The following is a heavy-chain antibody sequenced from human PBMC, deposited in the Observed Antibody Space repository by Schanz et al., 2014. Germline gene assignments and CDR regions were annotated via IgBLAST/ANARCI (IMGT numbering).Heavy chain of an antibody. V-gene: IGHV1-2*06. D-gene: IGHD5-12*01. CDR1: GYTFTAYF. CDR2: INPNTGGT. J-gene: IGHJ5*02. Sequence: QVQLVQSGAEVKKPGASVKVSCKASGYTFTAYFIHWVRQAPGQGLEWMGRINPNTGGTNFAQKFQGRVTMTRDTSITTAYMDLSGLTSDDTAVYYCAREKGHGYSGFSWGPGTLVTVSS. CDR3: AREKGHGYSGFS.